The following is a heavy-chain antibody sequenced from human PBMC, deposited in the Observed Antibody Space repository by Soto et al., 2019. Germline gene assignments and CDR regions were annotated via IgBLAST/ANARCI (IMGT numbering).Heavy chain of an antibody. CDR3: ARCGYSYGYNLSNWFDP. CDR2: IYYSGST. CDR1: GGSISSSSYY. D-gene: IGHD5-18*01. J-gene: IGHJ5*02. V-gene: IGHV4-39*01. Sequence: PSETLSLTGTVSGGSISSSSYYWGWIRQPPGKGLEWIGSIYYSGSTYYNPSLKSRVTISVDTSKNQFSLKLSSVTAADTAVYYCARCGYSYGYNLSNWFDPWGQGTLVTVSS.